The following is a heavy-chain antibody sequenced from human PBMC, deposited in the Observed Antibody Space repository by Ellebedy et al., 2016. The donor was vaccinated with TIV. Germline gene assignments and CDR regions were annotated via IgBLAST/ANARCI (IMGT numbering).Heavy chain of an antibody. CDR3: ATREWQDPMDV. Sequence: ASVKVSFXASGYAFTSYAIHWVRKAPGQRLEWMGWITAGNGNTKYSQKFQGRVTITRDTSARTDYMELSSLRSEDTAVYYCATREWQDPMDVWGQGTTVTVSS. CDR2: ITAGNGNT. V-gene: IGHV1-3*01. D-gene: IGHD3-3*01. J-gene: IGHJ6*02. CDR1: GYAFTSYA.